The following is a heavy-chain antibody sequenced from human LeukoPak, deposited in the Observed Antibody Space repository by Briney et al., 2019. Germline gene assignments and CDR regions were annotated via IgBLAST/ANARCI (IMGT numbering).Heavy chain of an antibody. CDR2: IYSREVT. CDR1: SFSITSKS. Sequence: PGGSLTLSCSASSFSITSKSMSWVRQAPGKGLECVSIIYSREVTAYGDSVRGRFTISRDGGTNTLFLQMDNLRVDDTAVYYCARVVAAIALRDYHYVDVWGKGTAVTVSS. D-gene: IGHD2-21*02. J-gene: IGHJ6*03. V-gene: IGHV3-53*01. CDR3: ARVVAAIALRDYHYVDV.